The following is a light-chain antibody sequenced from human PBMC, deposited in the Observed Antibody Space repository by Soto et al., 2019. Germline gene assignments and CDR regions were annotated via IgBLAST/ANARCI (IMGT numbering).Light chain of an antibody. CDR1: QSISSY. J-gene: IGKJ4*02. Sequence: DIQMTQSPSSLSASVGDRVTITCRASQSISSYLNWYQQKPGKAPKLLIYAASSLQSGVPSRVSGSGSGTDFTLTISSLQPEDFATYYCQQIYSTPPLTFGGGTKVEIK. CDR2: AAS. V-gene: IGKV1-39*01. CDR3: QQIYSTPPLT.